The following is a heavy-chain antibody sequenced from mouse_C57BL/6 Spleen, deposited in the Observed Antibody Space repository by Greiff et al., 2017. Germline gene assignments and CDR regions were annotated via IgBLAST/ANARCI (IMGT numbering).Heavy chain of an antibody. CDR3: ARSYYLYAMDD. J-gene: IGHJ4*01. CDR1: GYSFTGYF. D-gene: IGHD1-1*01. CDR2: INPYNGDT. Sequence: VQLQQSGPELVKPGDSVKISCKASGYSFTGYFMNWVMQSHGKSLEWIGRINPYNGDTFYNQKFKGKATLTVDKSSSTAHMELRSLTSEDSAVYYCARSYYLYAMDDWGKGTSVTVSS. V-gene: IGHV1-20*01.